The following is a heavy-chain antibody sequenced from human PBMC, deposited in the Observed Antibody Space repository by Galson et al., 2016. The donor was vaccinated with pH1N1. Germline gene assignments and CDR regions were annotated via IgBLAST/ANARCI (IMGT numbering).Heavy chain of an antibody. CDR1: GFTFSNYW. V-gene: IGHV3-7*01. CDR3: ARAIGSRSAY. J-gene: IGHJ4*02. D-gene: IGHD3-16*02. CDR2: IKEDGSET. Sequence: SLRLSCAASGFTFSNYWMHWVRQVPGKGLEWVANIKEDGSETYYVDSVRGRFTIPRDNAKNSLYLQMNSLRDEDTALCYCARAIGSRSAYWGQGTLVTVSS.